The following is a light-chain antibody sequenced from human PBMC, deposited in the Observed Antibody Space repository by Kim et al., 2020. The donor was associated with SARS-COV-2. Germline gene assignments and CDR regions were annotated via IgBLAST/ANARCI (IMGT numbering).Light chain of an antibody. CDR2: AAS. V-gene: IGKV3-15*01. J-gene: IGKJ1*01. Sequence: VSPGESATLSCRASQIVSSNLAWYQHNPGQAPRLLIYAASIRAPGFPDRFSGSGSGTEFTLTISSLQSEDFAFYYCQQYTNWPRTFGQGTKVDIK. CDR1: QIVSSN. CDR3: QQYTNWPRT.